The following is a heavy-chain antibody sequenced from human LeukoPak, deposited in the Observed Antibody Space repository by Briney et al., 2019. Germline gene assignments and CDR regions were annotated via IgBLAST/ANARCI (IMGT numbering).Heavy chain of an antibody. Sequence: GGSLRLSCAASGFTVSSNYMNWVRQAPGKGLEWVSVIYGGGNIYYADSVKGRFTISRDNSKNTLYLQMNILRAEDTAVYYCARGAGYNYPYYFDYWGQGTLVTVSS. CDR2: IYGGGNI. V-gene: IGHV3-53*01. D-gene: IGHD5-24*01. CDR1: GFTVSSNY. CDR3: ARGAGYNYPYYFDY. J-gene: IGHJ4*02.